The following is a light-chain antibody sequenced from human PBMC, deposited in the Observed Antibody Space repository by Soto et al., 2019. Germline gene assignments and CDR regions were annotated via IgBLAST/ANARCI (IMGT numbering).Light chain of an antibody. J-gene: IGLJ1*01. V-gene: IGLV1-47*02. Sequence: QPVLTQPPSASGTPGQRVTISCSGSSSNLGSNYVYWYQQFPGTAPKLLIYSNNERPSGVPDRFSGSKSGTSASLAISGLRSEDEADYYCAAWDDSLSGQVFGTGTKLTVL. CDR1: SSNLGSNY. CDR3: AAWDDSLSGQV. CDR2: SNN.